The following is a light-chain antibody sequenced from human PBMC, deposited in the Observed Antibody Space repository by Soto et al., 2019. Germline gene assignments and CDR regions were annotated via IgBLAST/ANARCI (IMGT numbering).Light chain of an antibody. V-gene: IGKV3-20*01. J-gene: IGKJ4*01. CDR1: QSVSSNF. CDR2: GAS. CDR3: QQHANWPLT. Sequence: EIVLTQSPGTLSLSPGERATLSCRASQSVSSNFLAWYQQKPGQAPRLLIYGASNRATGFPDRFSGSGSGTDFTLTISSLEPEDFAVYYCQQHANWPLTFGGGTKVDIK.